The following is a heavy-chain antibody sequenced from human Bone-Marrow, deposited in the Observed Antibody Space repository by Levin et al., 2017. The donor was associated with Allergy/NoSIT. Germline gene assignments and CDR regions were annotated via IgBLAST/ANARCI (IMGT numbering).Heavy chain of an antibody. CDR1: GVSISSYYY. CDR3: AAGIAEGVFSRGLEY. D-gene: IGHD6-13*01. Sequence: PSETLSLTCSVSGVSISSYYYWSWIRQSPGRGLEWIGYIYYSGTTISNPSLQSRFTIALDTFKNQFSLNLNSVTAADTAVYYCAAGIAEGVFSRGLEYWGQGTLVTVSS. CDR2: IYYSGTT. V-gene: IGHV4-59*01. J-gene: IGHJ4*02.